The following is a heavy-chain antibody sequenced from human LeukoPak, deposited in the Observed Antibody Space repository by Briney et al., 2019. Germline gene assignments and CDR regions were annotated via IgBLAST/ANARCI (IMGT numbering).Heavy chain of an antibody. CDR2: IYTSGST. J-gene: IGHJ4*02. V-gene: IGHV4-4*07. CDR1: GGSISSYY. D-gene: IGHD2-2*01. CDR3: ARDEKMGSCSSTSCSPPFDY. Sequence: SETLSLTCTVSGGSISSYYWSWIRQPAGKGLEWIGRIYTSGSTNYNPSLKSRVTMSVDTSKNQFSLKLSSVTAADTAVYYCARDEKMGSCSSTSCSPPFDYWGQGTLVTVSS.